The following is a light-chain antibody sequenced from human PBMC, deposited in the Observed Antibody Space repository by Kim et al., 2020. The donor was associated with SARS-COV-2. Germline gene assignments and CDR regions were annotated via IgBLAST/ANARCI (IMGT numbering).Light chain of an antibody. Sequence: TAKPTCTGNSNNVGNRGAAWLQQHQGHPPKLLSYRNNNRPSGISERLSASRSGNTASLTITGLQPEDEADYYCSAWDSSLSAWVFGGGTQLTVL. CDR3: SAWDSSLSAWV. CDR2: RNN. J-gene: IGLJ3*02. V-gene: IGLV10-54*01. CDR1: SNNVGNRG.